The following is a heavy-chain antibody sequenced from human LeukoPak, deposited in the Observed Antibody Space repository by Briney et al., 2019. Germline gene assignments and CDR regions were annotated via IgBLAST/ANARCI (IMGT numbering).Heavy chain of an antibody. CDR3: ARDRITGRNYYYYYMDV. D-gene: IGHD1-20*01. V-gene: IGHV1-46*01. CDR2: INPSGGST. CDR1: GYTFTSYY. Sequence: GASVKVSCKASGYTFTSYYMHWVRQAPGQGLEWMGIINPSGGSTSYAQKFRGRVTMTRDMSTSTVYMELSSLRSEDTAVYYCARDRITGRNYYYYYMDVWGKGTTVTVSS. J-gene: IGHJ6*03.